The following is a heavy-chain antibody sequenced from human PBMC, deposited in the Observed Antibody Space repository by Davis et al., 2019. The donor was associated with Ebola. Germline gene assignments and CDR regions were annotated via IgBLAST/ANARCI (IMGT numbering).Heavy chain of an antibody. CDR1: GHTFTGYY. V-gene: IGHV1-2*04. D-gene: IGHD6-13*01. CDR2: INPNSGGT. CDR3: ARDGTSAAGAPFGY. J-gene: IGHJ4*02. Sequence: ASVKVSCKASGHTFTGYYMHWVRQAPGQGLEWMGWINPNSGGTNYAQKFQGWVTMTRDTSISTAYMELSRLRSDDTAVYYCARDGTSAAGAPFGYWGQGTLVTVSS.